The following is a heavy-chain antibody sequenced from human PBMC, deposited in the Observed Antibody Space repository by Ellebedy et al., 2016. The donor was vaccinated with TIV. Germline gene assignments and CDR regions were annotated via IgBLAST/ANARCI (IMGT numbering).Heavy chain of an antibody. CDR2: ISYDGSNK. D-gene: IGHD2-15*01. CDR1: GFTFSSYG. Sequence: GGSLRLSXAASGFTFSSYGMHWVRQAPGKGLEWVAVISYDGSNKYYADSVKGRFTISRDNSKNTLYLQMNSLRAEDTAVYYCAKGLGYCSGGSCYDYYGMDVWGQGTTVTVSS. CDR3: AKGLGYCSGGSCYDYYGMDV. V-gene: IGHV3-30*18. J-gene: IGHJ6*02.